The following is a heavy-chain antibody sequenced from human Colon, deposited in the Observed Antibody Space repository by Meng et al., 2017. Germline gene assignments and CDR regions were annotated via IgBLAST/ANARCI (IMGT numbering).Heavy chain of an antibody. Sequence: QPEESAPGLLRPSETLSLTWTVAGGSVSSGSHYWSWIRQPPGKGLEFIAYVDYSGNTNYNPSLKGRVTTSIDMSKSQFSLKVSSVTAADTAVYYCAIGPWELDYWGQGLLVTVSS. CDR1: GGSVSSGSHY. CDR2: VDYSGNT. CDR3: AIGPWELDY. V-gene: IGHV4-61*01. J-gene: IGHJ4*02. D-gene: IGHD1-26*01.